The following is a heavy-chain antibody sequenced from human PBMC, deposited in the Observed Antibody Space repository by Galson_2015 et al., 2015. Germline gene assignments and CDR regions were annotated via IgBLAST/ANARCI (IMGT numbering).Heavy chain of an antibody. CDR2: LLHIYGTP. J-gene: IGHJ4*02. Sequence: SVKVSCKASGGTFSIFAISWVRQAPGQRLEWMGGLLHIYGTPNYAEKFQGRVTITADESTSTAYMELSSLTSEDTAVYYCASSNADVGCSGVSYYLDSWGQGTLVTVSS. CDR3: ASSNADVGCSGVSYYLDS. V-gene: IGHV1-69*13. D-gene: IGHD2-15*01. CDR1: GGTFSIFA.